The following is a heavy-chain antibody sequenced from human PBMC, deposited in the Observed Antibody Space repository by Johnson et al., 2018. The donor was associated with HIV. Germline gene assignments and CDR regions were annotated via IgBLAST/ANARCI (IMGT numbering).Heavy chain of an antibody. D-gene: IGHD2-21*01. V-gene: IGHV3-30*04. Sequence: QVQLVESGGGVVQPGKSLRLSCVASPFAFSSYAMHWVRQTPGKGLEWVAVISSDGSNKYFADSVKGRFIISRDNSKNTLYLQMNSLTTEDTAAYYCARGGGCGGDCYSGFDAFDIWGQGTMVTVS. CDR3: ARGGGCGGDCYSGFDAFDI. CDR2: ISSDGSNK. CDR1: PFAFSSYA. J-gene: IGHJ3*02.